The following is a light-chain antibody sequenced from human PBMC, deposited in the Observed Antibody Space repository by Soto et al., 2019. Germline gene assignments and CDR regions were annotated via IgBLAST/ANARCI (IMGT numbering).Light chain of an antibody. CDR1: QSVSSH. CDR2: AAS. V-gene: IGKV3-15*01. Sequence: EIVMTQSPATLSVSPGERATLSCRASQSVSSHLAWFQQKPGQAPRLVVYAASTRATGVPARFSGSGSVTEFTLTISSLPAEDFAVYYCQQHNNWPLTVGGGTKVEIK. CDR3: QQHNNWPLT. J-gene: IGKJ4*01.